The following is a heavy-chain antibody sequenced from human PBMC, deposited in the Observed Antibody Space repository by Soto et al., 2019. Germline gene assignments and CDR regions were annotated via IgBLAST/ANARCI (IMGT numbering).Heavy chain of an antibody. CDR2: IYYSGST. CDR3: ARGGYSYGYYYYYYMDV. J-gene: IGHJ6*03. V-gene: IGHV4-59*01. CDR1: GGSISSYY. D-gene: IGHD5-18*01. Sequence: SETLSLTCTVSGGSISSYYWSWIRQPPGKGLEWIGYIYYSGSTNYNPSLKSRVTISVDTSKDQFSLKLSSVTAADTAVYYCARGGYSYGYYYYYYMDVWGKGTTVTVSS.